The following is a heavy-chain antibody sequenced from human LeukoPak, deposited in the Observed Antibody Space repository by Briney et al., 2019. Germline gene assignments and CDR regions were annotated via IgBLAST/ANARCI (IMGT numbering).Heavy chain of an antibody. Sequence: AETLSLTCTVSGGSISSYYWSWIRQPPGKGLEWIGDIYYSGSTNYNPSLKSRVTIFVDTSKNQFSLKLSSVTDADTALYYCARRITGTTSDSFDYWGQGTLVTVSS. V-gene: IGHV4-59*08. CDR2: IYYSGST. CDR1: GGSISSYY. D-gene: IGHD1-20*01. J-gene: IGHJ4*02. CDR3: ARRITGTTSDSFDY.